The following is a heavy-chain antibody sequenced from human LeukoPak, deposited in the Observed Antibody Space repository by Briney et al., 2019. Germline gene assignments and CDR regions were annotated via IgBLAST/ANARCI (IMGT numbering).Heavy chain of an antibody. V-gene: IGHV4-59*13. J-gene: IGHJ4*02. CDR1: GVSISTDH. CDR3: ARDAGATAY. D-gene: IGHD4/OR15-4a*01. Sequence: PSETLSLTCTVSGVSISTDHWTWVRQSPGKGLEWIGYIHYSGSTSYNPSLKSRVTISVDTSKNQFSLKLTSVTSADTAVYYCARDAGATAYWGQGALVTVSS. CDR2: IHYSGST.